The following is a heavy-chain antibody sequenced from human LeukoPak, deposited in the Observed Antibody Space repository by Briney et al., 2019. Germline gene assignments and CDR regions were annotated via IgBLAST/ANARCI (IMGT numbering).Heavy chain of an antibody. CDR1: GFTFNTYA. Sequence: GGSLRLSCAASGFTFNTYALHWVRQAPGKGLEWVAVISKDGNSQNYADSVKGRFTISRDNSKNTLYLQMNSLRPEDTAVYYCAGESFDIWGQGTTVTVSS. CDR3: AGESFDI. CDR2: ISKDGNSQ. V-gene: IGHV3-30*04. J-gene: IGHJ3*02.